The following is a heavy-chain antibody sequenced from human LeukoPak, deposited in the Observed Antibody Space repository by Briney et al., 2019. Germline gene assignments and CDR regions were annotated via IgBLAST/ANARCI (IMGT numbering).Heavy chain of an antibody. J-gene: IGHJ6*02. CDR2: INHSGST. Sequence: SETLSLTCAVYGGSFSGYYWSWIRQPPGKGLEWIGEINHSGSTNYNPSLKSRVTISVDTSKNQFSLKLSSVTAADTAVYYCARGLGKYLLYGMDVWAKGPRSPSP. CDR1: GGSFSGYY. CDR3: ARGLGKYLLYGMDV. V-gene: IGHV4-34*01. D-gene: IGHD1-26*01.